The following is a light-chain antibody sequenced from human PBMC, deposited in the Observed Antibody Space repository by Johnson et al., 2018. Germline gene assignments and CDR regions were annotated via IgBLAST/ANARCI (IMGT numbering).Light chain of an antibody. Sequence: QSVLTQPPSVSAAPGQKVTISCSGSSSNIGNNYVSWYQQLPGTAPKLLIHENNKRPSGIPDRFSGFKSGTSATLGITGLQTGDEADYYCGTWDSSLSAGNVFGTGTKVTVL. CDR3: GTWDSSLSAGNV. V-gene: IGLV1-51*02. CDR2: ENN. J-gene: IGLJ1*01. CDR1: SSNIGNNY.